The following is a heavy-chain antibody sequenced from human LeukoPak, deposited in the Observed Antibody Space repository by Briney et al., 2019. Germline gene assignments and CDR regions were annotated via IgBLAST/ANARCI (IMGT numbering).Heavy chain of an antibody. CDR1: GFXFTNYG. J-gene: IGHJ4*02. Sequence: GGSLRLSCAASGFXFTNYGIGWVRQAPGKGLEWVSGINSGGNTYYAVSVKGRVTISRDNSMNTLYLQMNSLRVDDTAVYYCAKEAGLIAAAGPFDYWGQGTLVTVSS. CDR3: AKEAGLIAAAGPFDY. V-gene: IGHV3-23*01. CDR2: INSGGNT. D-gene: IGHD6-13*01.